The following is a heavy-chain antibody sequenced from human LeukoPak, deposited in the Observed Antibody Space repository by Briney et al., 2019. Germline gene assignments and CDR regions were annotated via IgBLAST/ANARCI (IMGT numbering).Heavy chain of an antibody. CDR2: IYYSGST. J-gene: IGHJ4*02. CDR1: GGSISSSSYY. D-gene: IGHD2-15*01. CDR3: ARFRYCTSDSSCYYDFDY. Sequence: PSETLSLTCTVSGGSISSSSYYWGWIRQPPGKGLEWIGRIYYSGSTYYNPSLKSRFTISVDTSKNQFSLKLSSVTAADTAVYYCARFRYCTSDSSCYYDFDYWGQGTLVTVSS. V-gene: IGHV4-39*01.